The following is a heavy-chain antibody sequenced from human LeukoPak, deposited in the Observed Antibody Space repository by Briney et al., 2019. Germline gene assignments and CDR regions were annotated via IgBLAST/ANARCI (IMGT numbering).Heavy chain of an antibody. CDR2: IRSKANSYAT. D-gene: IGHD5-18*01. J-gene: IGHJ3*02. CDR1: GFTFSGSA. CDR3: CQWIRALEI. Sequence: GGSLKLSCAASGFTFSGSAMHWVRQAAGKGLEWVGRIRSKANSYATASAPSVKSRFIICSDDSKNTAYLEMNNLKTQGPVVYCCCQWIRALEIWGPGKLVNVSS. V-gene: IGHV3-73*01.